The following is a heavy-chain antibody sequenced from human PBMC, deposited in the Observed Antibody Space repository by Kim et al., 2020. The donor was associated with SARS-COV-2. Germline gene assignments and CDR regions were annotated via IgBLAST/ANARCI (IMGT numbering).Heavy chain of an antibody. D-gene: IGHD6-13*01. J-gene: IGHJ6*02. V-gene: IGHV1-69*13. Sequence: SVKVSCKASGGTFSSYAISWVRQAPGQGLEWMGGIIPIFGTANYAQKFQGRVTITADESTSTAYMELSSLRSEDTAVYYCARVRLVQQQLVRRGVYGMDVWGQGTTVTVSS. CDR1: GGTFSSYA. CDR2: IIPIFGTA. CDR3: ARVRLVQQQLVRRGVYGMDV.